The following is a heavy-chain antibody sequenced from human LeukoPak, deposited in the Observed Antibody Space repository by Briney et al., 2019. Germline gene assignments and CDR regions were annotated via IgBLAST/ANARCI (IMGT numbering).Heavy chain of an antibody. J-gene: IGHJ4*02. D-gene: IGHD1-26*01. Sequence: ASVNVSCKVSGYTLTELSMHWVRQAPGKGLEWMGGFDPEDGETIYAQKFQGRVTMTEDTSTDTAYMELSSLRSEDTAVYYCATWGSGSQPEARAFDYWGQGTLVTVSS. V-gene: IGHV1-24*01. CDR3: ATWGSGSQPEARAFDY. CDR1: GYTLTELS. CDR2: FDPEDGET.